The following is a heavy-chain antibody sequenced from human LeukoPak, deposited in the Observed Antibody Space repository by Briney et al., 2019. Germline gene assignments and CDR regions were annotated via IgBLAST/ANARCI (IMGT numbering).Heavy chain of an antibody. D-gene: IGHD1-1*01. Sequence: SETLSLTCTVSGDSLRSSDYYWSWIRQPAGKGLEWIGRIYTSGSTNYNPSLKSRVTISVDTSKNQFSLKLSSVTAADTAVYYCARARETGTTVDYWGQGTLVTVSS. J-gene: IGHJ4*02. V-gene: IGHV4-61*02. CDR2: IYTSGST. CDR3: ARARETGTTVDY. CDR1: GDSLRSSDYY.